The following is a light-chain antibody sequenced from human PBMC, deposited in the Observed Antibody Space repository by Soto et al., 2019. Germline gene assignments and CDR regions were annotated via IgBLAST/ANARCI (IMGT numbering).Light chain of an antibody. CDR2: GNS. J-gene: IGLJ3*02. CDR1: SSNIGAGYD. V-gene: IGLV1-40*01. Sequence: HSVLTQPPSVSGAPGQRVTISCTGSSSNIGAGYDVHWYQQLPGTAPKLLIYGNSNRPSGVPDRFSGSKSGTSASLAITGLQAEDEADYYCQSYDSSLSGGVFGGGTQLTVL. CDR3: QSYDSSLSGGV.